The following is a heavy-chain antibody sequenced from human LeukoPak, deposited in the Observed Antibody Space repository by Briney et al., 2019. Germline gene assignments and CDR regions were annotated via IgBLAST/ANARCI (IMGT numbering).Heavy chain of an antibody. CDR3: ARKQSYFDY. CDR2: IFTSGST. Sequence: PSETLSLTSSVSGGSISSFYWSWIRPPPGKGLEWIGYIFTSGSTNYNPSLRSRVSMSLDTSKNQFSLKLNSVTAADTAVYYCARKQSYFDYWGQGALVTVSS. CDR1: GGSISSFY. V-gene: IGHV4-4*09. J-gene: IGHJ4*02.